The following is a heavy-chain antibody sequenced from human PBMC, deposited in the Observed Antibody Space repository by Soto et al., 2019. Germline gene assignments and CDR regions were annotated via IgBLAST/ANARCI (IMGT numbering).Heavy chain of an antibody. Sequence: GGSLSLSCAASGFTFNSYGMHWVRQAPGKGLEWVAVASYDGSNKYYADSVKGRFTISRDNSKNTLYLQMDSLRAEDTAVYYCAKQDIIVLQGYLGGFDYWGQGTQVTVSS. J-gene: IGHJ4*02. CDR2: ASYDGSNK. V-gene: IGHV3-30*18. CDR1: GFTFNSYG. CDR3: AKQDIIVLQGYLGGFDY. D-gene: IGHD2-2*01.